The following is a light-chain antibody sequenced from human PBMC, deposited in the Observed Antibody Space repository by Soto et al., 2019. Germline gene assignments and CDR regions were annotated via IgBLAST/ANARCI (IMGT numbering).Light chain of an antibody. Sequence: DVVLTQTPLSSPVTLGQPASISCRSSQSLVYSDGNTYLSWLQQRPGQPPRLLIYQISNRFSGVADRFSGSGAGTDFTLKISRVEAEDVGVYYCMQFAHFPRTFGQWTKLEI. CDR3: MQFAHFPRT. CDR1: QSLVYSDGNTY. V-gene: IGKV2-24*01. CDR2: QIS. J-gene: IGKJ1*01.